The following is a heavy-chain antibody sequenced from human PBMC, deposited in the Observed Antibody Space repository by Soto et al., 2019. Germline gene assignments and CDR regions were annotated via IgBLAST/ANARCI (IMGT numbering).Heavy chain of an antibody. Sequence: QVQLVQSGAEVKKPGASVKVSCKASGYTFTAYYMHWVRQAPGQGLEWMGWINPNNGVTNFAQKFQGRTTMTRDTSITTTYMELSRLRSDDTAVYYCARDLMFDSSSWPLDFWGQGTLVTVSS. V-gene: IGHV1-2*02. CDR2: INPNNGVT. CDR3: ARDLMFDSSSWPLDF. J-gene: IGHJ4*02. D-gene: IGHD6-13*01. CDR1: GYTFTAYY.